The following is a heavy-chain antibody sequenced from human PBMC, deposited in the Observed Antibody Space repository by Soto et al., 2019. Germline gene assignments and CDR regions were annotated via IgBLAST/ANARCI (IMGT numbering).Heavy chain of an antibody. CDR1: GFTFSSYG. CDR2: ISYDGSNK. CDR3: ALPESSNYDFWSGYYTFFDY. V-gene: IGHV3-30*03. Sequence: QVQLVESGGGVVQPGRSLRLSCAASGFTFSSYGMHWVRQAPGKGLEWVALISYDGSNKYYADSVKGRFTISRDNSKNTLYLQMNSLRAEDTAVYYCALPESSNYDFWSGYYTFFDYWGQGTLVTVSS. J-gene: IGHJ4*02. D-gene: IGHD3-3*01.